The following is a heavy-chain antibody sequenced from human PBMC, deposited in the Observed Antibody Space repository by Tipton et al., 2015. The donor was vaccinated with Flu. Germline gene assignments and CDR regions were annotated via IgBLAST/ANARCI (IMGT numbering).Heavy chain of an antibody. D-gene: IGHD5-12*01. V-gene: IGHV4-59*08. J-gene: IGHJ3*02. CDR2: IYYSGST. CDR1: GGSISSYY. CDR3: AVGRGYVEDAFDI. Sequence: LSLTCTVSGGSISSYYWSWIRQPPGKGLEWIGYIYYSGSTNYNPSLKSRVTISVDTSKNQFSLKLSSVTAADTAVYYCAVGRGYVEDAFDIWGQGTMVTVSS.